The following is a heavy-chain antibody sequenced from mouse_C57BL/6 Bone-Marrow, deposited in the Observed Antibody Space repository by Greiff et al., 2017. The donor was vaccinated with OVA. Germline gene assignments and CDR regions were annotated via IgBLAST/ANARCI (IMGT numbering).Heavy chain of an antibody. CDR2: ISSGSSTI. D-gene: IGHD1-1*01. CDR1: GFTFSDYG. J-gene: IGHJ1*03. CDR3: ARRADYYGSSYDWYFDV. Sequence: EVKLVESGGGLVKPGGSLKLSCAASGFTFSDYGMHWVRQAPEKGLEWVAYISSGSSTIYYADTVTGRFTISRDNAKNTLFLQMTSLRSEDTAMYYCARRADYYGSSYDWYFDVWGTGTTVTVSS. V-gene: IGHV5-17*01.